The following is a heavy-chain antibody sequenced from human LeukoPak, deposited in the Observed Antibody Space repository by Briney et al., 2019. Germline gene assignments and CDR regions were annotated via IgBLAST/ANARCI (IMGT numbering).Heavy chain of an antibody. CDR2: IYSGGST. V-gene: IGHV3-53*01. D-gene: IGHD3-22*01. J-gene: IGHJ6*03. Sequence: GGSLRLSCAASGFTVSSNYMSWVRQAPGKGLEWVSVIYSGGSTYYADSVKGRFTISRDNSKNTLYLQMNSLRAEDTAVYYCAIMGLNTSGYYGHYDYDYTDVWGKGTAVTVSS. CDR1: GFTVSSNY. CDR3: AIMGLNTSGYYGHYDYDYTDV.